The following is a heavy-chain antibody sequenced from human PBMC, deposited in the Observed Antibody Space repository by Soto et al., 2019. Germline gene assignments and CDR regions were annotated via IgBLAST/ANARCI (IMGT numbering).Heavy chain of an antibody. Sequence: QVQLQESGPGLVEPSQTLSLTCTVSGGSISGEGYYWSWIRQYSGRGLEWIGYIHYSGSTYYNPSLQGRVIISVAPSKTQFFLNLSSVTAADTAVYYCARAWTATAGWANWFDRWGQGTLVTVSS. J-gene: IGHJ5*02. CDR1: GGSISGEGYY. D-gene: IGHD6-13*01. CDR3: ARAWTATAGWANWFDR. CDR2: IHYSGST. V-gene: IGHV4-31*03.